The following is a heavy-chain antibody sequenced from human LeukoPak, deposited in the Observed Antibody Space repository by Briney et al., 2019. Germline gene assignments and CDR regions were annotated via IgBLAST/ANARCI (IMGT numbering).Heavy chain of an antibody. CDR2: NYYSGTS. Sequence: SETLSLTCAVYGGSFSGYYWSWIRQPPGKGLEWIGSNYYSGTSYYNPSLKSRVTISVDTSKNQFSLKLSSVTAADTAVYYCARPTYCSGGRCFTYFDNWGQGTLVTVSS. V-gene: IGHV4-34*01. CDR3: ARPTYCSGGRCFTYFDN. D-gene: IGHD2-15*01. CDR1: GGSFSGYY. J-gene: IGHJ4*02.